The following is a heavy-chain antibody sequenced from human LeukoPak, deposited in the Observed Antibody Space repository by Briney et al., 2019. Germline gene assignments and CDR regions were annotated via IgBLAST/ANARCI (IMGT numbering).Heavy chain of an antibody. Sequence: PGGSLRLSCAASGFTFSSYSMNWVRQAPGKGLEWVSYISSSSSTIYYADSVKGRFTISRDNAKNSLYLQMNSLRAEDTAVYYCAKDKMSSIASAGLDYWGQGTLVTVSS. CDR3: AKDKMSSIASAGLDY. V-gene: IGHV3-48*04. CDR2: ISSSSSTI. J-gene: IGHJ4*02. D-gene: IGHD6-13*01. CDR1: GFTFSSYS.